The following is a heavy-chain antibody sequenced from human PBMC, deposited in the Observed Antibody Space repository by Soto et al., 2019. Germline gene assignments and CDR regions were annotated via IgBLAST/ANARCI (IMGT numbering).Heavy chain of an antibody. V-gene: IGHV2-5*02. Sequence: QITLNESGPTVVRPTETLTLTCRFSGFSLTTSGVGVGWIRQSPGKAPEWLALIYWEDDKRYSASLRGRLTITKDSSKIQVVPTVSDLDPPDTATYYCAHRVLRTVFGVVTTTAIYFDFWGQGTPVAVAS. CDR1: GFSLTTSGVG. D-gene: IGHD3-3*01. J-gene: IGHJ4*02. CDR2: IYWEDDK. CDR3: AHRVLRTVFGVVTTTAIYFDF.